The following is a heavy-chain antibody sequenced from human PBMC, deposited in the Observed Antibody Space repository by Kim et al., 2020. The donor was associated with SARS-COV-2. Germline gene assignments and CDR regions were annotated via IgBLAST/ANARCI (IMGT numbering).Heavy chain of an antibody. J-gene: IGHJ3*02. CDR3: ARYCSGGSCYPGDDAFDI. Sequence: GESLKISCKGSGYSFTSYWTGWVRQMPGKGLEWMGIIYPGDSDTRYSPSFQGQVTISADKSISTAYLQWSSLKASDTAMYYCARYCSGGSCYPGDDAFDIWGQGTMVTVSS. D-gene: IGHD2-15*01. CDR1: GYSFTSYW. V-gene: IGHV5-51*01. CDR2: IYPGDSDT.